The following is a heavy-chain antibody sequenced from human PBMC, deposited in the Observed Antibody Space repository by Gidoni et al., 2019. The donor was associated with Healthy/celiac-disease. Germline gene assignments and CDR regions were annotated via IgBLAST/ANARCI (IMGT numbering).Heavy chain of an antibody. Sequence: EVQLVQPGAEGKKHGESLKISCKGSGYSCTSYWTGWVRQMPGKGLDWMGLIYPGDSDTRYSPSFQGQVTISADKSISTAYLQWSSLKASDTAMYYCARRGSGLGVYWYFDLWGRGTLVTVSS. CDR1: GYSCTSYW. J-gene: IGHJ2*01. CDR2: IYPGDSDT. V-gene: IGHV5-51*01. CDR3: ARRGSGLGVYWYFDL. D-gene: IGHD2-15*01.